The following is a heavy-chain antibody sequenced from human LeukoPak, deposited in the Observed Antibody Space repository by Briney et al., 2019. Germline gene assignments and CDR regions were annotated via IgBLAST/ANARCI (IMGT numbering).Heavy chain of an antibody. D-gene: IGHD2-15*01. CDR3: ATADCSGGSCYAFDY. CDR2: ISYDGSNK. J-gene: IGHJ4*02. V-gene: IGHV3-30*03. Sequence: GGSLRLSCAASGFTFSSYGMHWVRQAPGKGLEWEAVISYDGSNKYYADSVKGRFTISRDNSKNTLYLQMNSLRAEDTAVYYCATADCSGGSCYAFDYWGQGTLVTVSS. CDR1: GFTFSSYG.